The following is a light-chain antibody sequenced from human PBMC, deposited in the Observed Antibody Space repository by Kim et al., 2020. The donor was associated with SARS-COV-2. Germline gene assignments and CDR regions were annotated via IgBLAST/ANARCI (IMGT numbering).Light chain of an antibody. CDR2: DVS. Sequence: GQSITISCTGSSSDVGDYNYVSWHQQHPGKAPKFMIYDVSKRPSGVSNRFSGSKSGNTASLTISGLQAEDEADYYCSSYTSRNTWVFGGGTKLTVL. CDR1: SSDVGDYNY. CDR3: SSYTSRNTWV. V-gene: IGLV2-14*04. J-gene: IGLJ3*02.